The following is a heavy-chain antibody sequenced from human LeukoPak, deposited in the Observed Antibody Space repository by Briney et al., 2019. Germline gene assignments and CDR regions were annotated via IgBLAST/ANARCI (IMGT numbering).Heavy chain of an antibody. V-gene: IGHV4-61*02. D-gene: IGHD1-26*01. J-gene: IGHJ5*02. Sequence: SETLSLTCTVSGGSVSSGSYYWSWIRQPAGKGLEWIGRIYISGSTKYNPSLKSRVTISTDTSKNQFSLKLSSVTAADTAVYYCARDHSGSYGWFDPWGQGTLVTVSS. CDR1: GGSVSSGSYY. CDR2: IYISGST. CDR3: ARDHSGSYGWFDP.